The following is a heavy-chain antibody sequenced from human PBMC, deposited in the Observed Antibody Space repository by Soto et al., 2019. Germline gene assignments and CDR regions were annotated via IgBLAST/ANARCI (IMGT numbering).Heavy chain of an antibody. CDR1: GGSISSYY. V-gene: IGHV4-59*01. D-gene: IGHD3-3*01. CDR3: ARDPHYDFWSGYYDY. Sequence: SETLSLTCTVSGGSISSYYWSWIRQPPGKGLEWIGYIYYSGSTNYNPSLKSRVTISVDTSKNQFSLKLSSVTAADTAVYYCARDPHYDFWSGYYDYWGQGTLVTSPQ. J-gene: IGHJ4*02. CDR2: IYYSGST.